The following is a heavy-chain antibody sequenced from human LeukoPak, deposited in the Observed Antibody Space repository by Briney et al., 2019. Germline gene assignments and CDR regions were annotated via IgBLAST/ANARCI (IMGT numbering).Heavy chain of an antibody. CDR3: ARVEWLQFPDY. CDR1: GFTFTSYW. CDR2: VISDGSYT. V-gene: IGHV3-74*01. D-gene: IGHD5-24*01. J-gene: IGHJ4*02. Sequence: GGSLRLSCAASGFTFTSYWMHWVRQAPGKGLVWASRVISDGSYTSYADSVKGRFSISRDNAKNSLYLQMNSLRAEDTAVYCCARVEWLQFPDYWGQGTLVTVSS.